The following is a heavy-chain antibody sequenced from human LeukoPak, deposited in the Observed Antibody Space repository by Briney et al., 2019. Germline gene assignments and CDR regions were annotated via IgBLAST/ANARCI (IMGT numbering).Heavy chain of an antibody. CDR2: IYYSGST. Sequence: RHSETLSLTCTVSGGSISSGVYYWSWIRQPPGKGLEWIGYIYYSGSTNYNPSLKSRVTISVDTSKNQFSLKLSSVTAADTAVYYCARELDYGGNSGAFDIWGQGTMVTVSS. CDR1: GGSISSGVYY. J-gene: IGHJ3*02. D-gene: IGHD4-23*01. V-gene: IGHV4-61*08. CDR3: ARELDYGGNSGAFDI.